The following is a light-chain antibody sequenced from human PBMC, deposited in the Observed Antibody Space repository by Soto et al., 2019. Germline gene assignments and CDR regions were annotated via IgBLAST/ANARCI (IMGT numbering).Light chain of an antibody. CDR1: SSNIESNT. Sequence: QSVLTQPPSASGTPGQRVTISCSGSSSNIESNTVTWYQQLPGTAPKLVIYSNYDRPSGVPDRFSGSTSGTSASLVVRGLQSEDEADFYCCSYAGSYTWVFGGGTKLTVL. V-gene: IGLV1-44*01. J-gene: IGLJ3*02. CDR2: SNY. CDR3: CSYAGSYTWV.